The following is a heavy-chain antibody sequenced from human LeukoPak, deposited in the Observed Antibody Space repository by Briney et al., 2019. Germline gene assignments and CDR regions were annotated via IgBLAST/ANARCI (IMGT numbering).Heavy chain of an antibody. D-gene: IGHD4-23*01. J-gene: IGHJ4*02. CDR1: GYTFTNYT. CDR3: ARGWLAETTVVTPYNY. V-gene: IGHV1-69*13. Sequence: ASVKVSCKASGYTFTNYTINWVRLAPGQGLEWMGGIIPIFGKASYAQKSQDRVTITAVESMSTVYMELSSLRSEDTAVYYCARGWLAETTVVTPYNYWGQGTLVTVSS. CDR2: IIPIFGKA.